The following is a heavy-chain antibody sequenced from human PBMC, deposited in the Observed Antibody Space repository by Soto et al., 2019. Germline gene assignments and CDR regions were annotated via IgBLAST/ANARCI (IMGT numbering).Heavy chain of an antibody. CDR2: IYHRGST. Sequence: QVQLQESGPGLVKPSQTLSLTCTVSGGSISSGDYYWNWIRQHPGKGLEWIGYIYHRGSTKYNTSVENRFTISVDTSVNLIALKPSSLIAADTAVYYCARAESVGHTGGPGYWDQGTLGSVAS. V-gene: IGHV4-31*03. J-gene: IGHJ4*02. CDR3: ARAESVGHTGGPGY. CDR1: GGSISSGDYY. D-gene: IGHD7-27*01.